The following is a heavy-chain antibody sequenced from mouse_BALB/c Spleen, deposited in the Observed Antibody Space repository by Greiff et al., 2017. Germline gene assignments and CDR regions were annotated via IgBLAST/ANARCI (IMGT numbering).Heavy chain of an antibody. V-gene: IGHV1-54*01. CDR1: GYAFTNYL. Sequence: VQLQQSGAELVRPGTSVKVSCKASGYAFTNYLIEWVKQRPGQGLEWIGVINPGSGGTNYNEKFKGKATLTADKSSSTAYMQLSSLTSDDSAVYFCARSTSDAMDYWGQGTSVTVSS. J-gene: IGHJ4*01. CDR2: INPGSGGT. CDR3: ARSTSDAMDY.